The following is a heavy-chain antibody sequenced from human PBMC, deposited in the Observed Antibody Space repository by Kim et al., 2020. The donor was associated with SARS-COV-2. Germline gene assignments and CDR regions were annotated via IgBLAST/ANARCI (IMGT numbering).Heavy chain of an antibody. CDR3: ARVLLYYYDSSGYPDAFDI. D-gene: IGHD3-22*01. Sequence: GGSLRLSCAASGFTFSSYAMSWVRQAPGKGLEWVSAISGSGGSTYYADSVKGRFTISRDNSKNTLYLQMNSLRAEDTAVYYCARVLLYYYDSSGYPDAFDIWGQGTMVTVSS. V-gene: IGHV3-23*01. J-gene: IGHJ3*02. CDR1: GFTFSSYA. CDR2: ISGSGGST.